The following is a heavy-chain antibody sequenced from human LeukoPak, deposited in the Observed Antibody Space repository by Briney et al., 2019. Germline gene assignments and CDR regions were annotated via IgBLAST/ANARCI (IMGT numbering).Heavy chain of an antibody. CDR3: ARERVRRYYDSSSYVS. CDR2: ISAYNGNT. V-gene: IGHV1-18*01. CDR1: GYTFTSYG. Sequence: ASVKVSCKASGYTFTSYGISWVRQAPGQGLEWMGWISAYNGNTNYAQKLQGRVTMTTDTSTSTAYMELRSLRSDDTAVYYCARERVRRYYDSSSYVSWGQGTLVTVSS. J-gene: IGHJ4*02. D-gene: IGHD3-22*01.